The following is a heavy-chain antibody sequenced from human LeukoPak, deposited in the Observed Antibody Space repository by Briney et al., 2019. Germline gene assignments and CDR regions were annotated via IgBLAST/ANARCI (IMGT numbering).Heavy chain of an antibody. CDR1: GYTFTTYG. CDR2: ISAYNGNT. D-gene: IGHD3-3*01. J-gene: IGHJ4*02. CDR3: ARGYEFDY. Sequence: EASVKVSCTASGYTFTTYGISWVRQAPGQGLQWMGWISAYNGNTNYAQKLQDRVTMTTDTSTSTAYMELRSLRSDGTAVYYCARGYEFDYWGQGTLVTVSS. V-gene: IGHV1-18*01.